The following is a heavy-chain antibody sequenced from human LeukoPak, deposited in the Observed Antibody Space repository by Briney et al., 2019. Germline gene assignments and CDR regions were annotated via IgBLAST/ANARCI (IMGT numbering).Heavy chain of an antibody. CDR3: ARRYCSGGSCYMRCYYGMDV. V-gene: IGHV4-34*01. D-gene: IGHD2-15*01. Sequence: LETLSRTRAVSHGSFSAYYWSWIRQSPGKGLQSIGEISHSGSTNYNPSLKLRVSISLDTSKNQFSLRLSTVSAADTAVYFCARRYCSGGSCYMRCYYGMDVWATGTTVIVSS. CDR1: HGSFSAYY. CDR2: ISHSGST. J-gene: IGHJ6*04.